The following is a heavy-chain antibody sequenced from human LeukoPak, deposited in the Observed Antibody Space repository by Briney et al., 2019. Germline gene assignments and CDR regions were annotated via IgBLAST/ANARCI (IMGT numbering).Heavy chain of an antibody. V-gene: IGHV3-21*01. D-gene: IGHD1-26*01. J-gene: IGHJ4*02. Sequence: GGSLRLSCAASGFTFSTYYMNWVRQAPGEGLEWDAAISSSSRDIFYADSVKGRFSISRDNTQNSLSLQMSSLKAEDTAVYYCVREAAATLFDYWGQGTLVTVSS. CDR1: GFTFSTYY. CDR2: ISSSSRDI. CDR3: VREAAATLFDY.